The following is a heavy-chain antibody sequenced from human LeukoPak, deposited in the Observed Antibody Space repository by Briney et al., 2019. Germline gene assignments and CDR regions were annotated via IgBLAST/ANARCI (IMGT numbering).Heavy chain of an antibody. D-gene: IGHD5-24*01. CDR3: ARGDRRDGYRLDY. V-gene: IGHV3-53*01. Sequence: GGSLRLSCAASGFTFNNFALSWVRQAPGKGLEWVSIIYSDGTTYYADSVRGRFTISRDNSKNTLYLQMNSLRAEDTAMYYCARGDRRDGYRLDYWGQGTLVTVSS. CDR1: GFTFNNFA. J-gene: IGHJ4*02. CDR2: IYSDGTT.